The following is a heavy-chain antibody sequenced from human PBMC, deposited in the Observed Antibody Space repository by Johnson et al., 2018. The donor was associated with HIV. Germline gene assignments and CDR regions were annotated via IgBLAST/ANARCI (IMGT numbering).Heavy chain of an antibody. V-gene: IGHV3-30*02. CDR2: IRYDGSNK. CDR3: ARDPPVTTTHNAFDI. D-gene: IGHD4-17*01. CDR1: GFTFSSYG. J-gene: IGHJ3*02. Sequence: QVQLVESGGGLVQPGGSLRLSCVASGFTFSSYGMHWVRQAPGKGLEWVAFIRYDGSNKYYADSVKGRFTISRDNSKNTLYLQMNSLRAEDTAVYYCARDPPVTTTHNAFDIWGQGTMVTVYS.